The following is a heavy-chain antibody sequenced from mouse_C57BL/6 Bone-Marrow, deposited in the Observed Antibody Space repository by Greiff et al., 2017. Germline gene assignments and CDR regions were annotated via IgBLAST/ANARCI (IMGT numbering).Heavy chain of an antibody. Sequence: EVNVVESGGGLVKPGGSLKLSCAASGFSFSSYAMSWVRQTPEKRLECVATISDGGSYTYYTDNVKGRFTISSDNAKNNLYLQMSQLKSEDTAMYYGERGYSNYVVNWFAYWGQGTLVTVSA. CDR1: GFSFSSYA. CDR2: ISDGGSYT. D-gene: IGHD2-5*01. J-gene: IGHJ3*01. CDR3: ERGYSNYVVNWFAY. V-gene: IGHV5-4*03.